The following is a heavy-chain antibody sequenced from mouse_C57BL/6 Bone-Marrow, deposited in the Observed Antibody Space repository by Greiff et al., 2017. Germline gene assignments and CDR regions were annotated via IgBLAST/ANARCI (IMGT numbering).Heavy chain of an antibody. V-gene: IGHV1-63*01. CDR3: ARRDYYYAMDY. CDR1: GYTFTNYW. CDR2: IYPGGGYT. J-gene: IGHJ4*01. Sequence: QVHVKQSGAELVRPGTSVKMSCKASGYTFTNYWIGWAKQRPGHGLEWIGDIYPGGGYTNYNEKFKGKATLTADKSSSTAYMQFSSLTSEDSAIYYCARRDYYYAMDYWGQGTSVTVSS.